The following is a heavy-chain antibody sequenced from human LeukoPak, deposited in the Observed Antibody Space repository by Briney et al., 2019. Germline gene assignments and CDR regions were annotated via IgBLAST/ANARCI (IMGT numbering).Heavy chain of an antibody. CDR1: GGSISSTSYY. CDR3: ARESGVFRFDP. J-gene: IGHJ5*02. Sequence: SETLSFTCTVSGGSISSTSYYWSWIRQPPGKGLEWIGEINHSGSTNYNPSLKSRVTISVDTSKNQFSLKLSSVTAADTAVYYCARESGVFRFDPWGQGTLVTVSS. CDR2: INHSGST. D-gene: IGHD7-27*01. V-gene: IGHV4-39*07.